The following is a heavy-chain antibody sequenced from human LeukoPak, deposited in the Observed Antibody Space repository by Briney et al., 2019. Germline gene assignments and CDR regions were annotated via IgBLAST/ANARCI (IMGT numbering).Heavy chain of an antibody. V-gene: IGHV1-2*02. Sequence: GASVKVSCKASGYTFTGYYMHWVRQAPGQGLEWMGWINPNSGGTNYAQKFQGRVTMTRDTSISTAYMELSRLRSDDTAVYYCARYLRSHSHYDFWSGSSGNWFDPWGQGTLVTVSS. J-gene: IGHJ5*02. CDR1: GYTFTGYY. D-gene: IGHD3-3*01. CDR2: INPNSGGT. CDR3: ARYLRSHSHYDFWSGSSGNWFDP.